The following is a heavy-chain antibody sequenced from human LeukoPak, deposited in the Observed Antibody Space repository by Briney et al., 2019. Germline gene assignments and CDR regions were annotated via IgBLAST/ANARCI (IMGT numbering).Heavy chain of an antibody. CDR2: INHSGST. CDR3: ARGHRGRFRVPFDY. V-gene: IGHV4-34*01. D-gene: IGHD3-10*01. CDR1: GGSFSGCY. Sequence: SETLSLTCAVYGGSFSGCYWSWIRQPPGKGLEWIGEINHSGSTNYNPSLKSRVTISVDTSKNQFSLKLSSVTAADTAVYYCARGHRGRFRVPFDYWGQGTLVTVSS. J-gene: IGHJ4*02.